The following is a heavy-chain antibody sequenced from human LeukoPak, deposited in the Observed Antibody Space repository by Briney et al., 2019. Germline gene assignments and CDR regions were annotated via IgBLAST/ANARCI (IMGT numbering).Heavy chain of an antibody. CDR2: INPNTAGT. V-gene: IGHV1-2*02. D-gene: IGHD4-17*01. J-gene: IGHJ6*03. CDR3: ATSAGDYKAGYYYYLGV. Sequence: ASVKVSCKASGYTFTGYYFHWVRQAPGQGLEWMGWINPNTAGTNYAQKFLGRVTLTWDTSISTAYMELNRLTSDDTAVYFCATSAGDYKAGYYYYLGVWGKGTSVTVS. CDR1: GYTFTGYY.